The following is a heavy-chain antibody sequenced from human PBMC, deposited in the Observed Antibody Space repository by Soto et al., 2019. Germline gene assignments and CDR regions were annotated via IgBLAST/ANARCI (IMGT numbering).Heavy chain of an antibody. CDR1: RGSLNRYA. D-gene: IGHD7-27*01. CDR2: IIPIFGTA. CDR3: ASHLTGYWYFDL. Sequence: GGSGEVSCQGSRGSLNRYAISWGGPAPGQGLEWMGGIIPIFGTANYAQKFQGRVTMTRDTSTSTVYMELSSLRSEDTAVYYCASHLTGYWYFDLWGRGTLVTVSS. J-gene: IGHJ2*01. V-gene: IGHV1-69*05.